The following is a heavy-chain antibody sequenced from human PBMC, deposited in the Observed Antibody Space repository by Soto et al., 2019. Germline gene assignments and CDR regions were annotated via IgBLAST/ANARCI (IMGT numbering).Heavy chain of an antibody. Sequence: GGSLRLSCAASGFTFSSYAMSWVRQAPGKGLEWASAISGSGGSTYYADSVKGRFTISRDNSKNTLYLQMNSLRAEDTAVYYCAKEARAMLHYYYMDGWAKGNTVTVSS. CDR1: GFTFSSYA. D-gene: IGHD2-8*01. CDR2: ISGSGGST. CDR3: AKEARAMLHYYYMDG. J-gene: IGHJ6*03. V-gene: IGHV3-23*01.